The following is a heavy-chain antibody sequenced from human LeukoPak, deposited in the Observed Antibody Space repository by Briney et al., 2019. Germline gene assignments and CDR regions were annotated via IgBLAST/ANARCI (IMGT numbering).Heavy chain of an antibody. V-gene: IGHV3-23*01. CDR1: GFSFSNYA. CDR3: AKDRVFGILIGGGFDY. J-gene: IGHJ4*02. Sequence: PGGSLRLPCAASGFSFSNYAMNWVRQAPGKGLEWVSGVSGSGGSTKYADSVKGRFTISRDNSKNTLYLQMSSLRVEDTAVYYCAKDRVFGILIGGGFDYWGQGTQLIVSS. D-gene: IGHD3-3*01. CDR2: VSGSGGST.